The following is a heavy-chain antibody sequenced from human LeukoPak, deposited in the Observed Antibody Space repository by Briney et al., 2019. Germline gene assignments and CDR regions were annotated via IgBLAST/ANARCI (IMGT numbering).Heavy chain of an antibody. CDR1: GYTFTSYG. CDR3: ARGNPLATTPSFDY. CDR2: ISAYNGNT. D-gene: IGHD5-12*01. J-gene: IGHJ4*02. V-gene: IGHV1-18*01. Sequence: AASVKVSCKASGYTFTSYGISWVRQPPGQGLEWMGWISAYNGNTNYAQKLQGRVTMTTDTSTSTAYMELRSLRSDDTAVYYCARGNPLATTPSFDYWGQGTLVTVSS.